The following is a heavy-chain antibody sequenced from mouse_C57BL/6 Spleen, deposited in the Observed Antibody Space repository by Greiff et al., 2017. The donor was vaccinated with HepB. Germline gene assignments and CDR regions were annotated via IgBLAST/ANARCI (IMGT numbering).Heavy chain of an antibody. CDR1: GYAFSSSW. CDR2: IYPGDGDT. V-gene: IGHV1-82*01. Sequence: VQLQESGPELVKPGASVKISCKASGYAFSSSWMNWVKQRPGKGLEWIGRIYPGDGDTNYNGKFKGKATLTADKSSSTAYMQRSSLTSEDSAVYFCASHSSGPDYWGQGTTLTVSS. CDR3: ASHSSGPDY. J-gene: IGHJ2*01. D-gene: IGHD3-2*02.